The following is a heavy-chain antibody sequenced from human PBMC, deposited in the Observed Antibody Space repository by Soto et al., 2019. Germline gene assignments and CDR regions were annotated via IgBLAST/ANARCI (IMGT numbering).Heavy chain of an antibody. D-gene: IGHD2-8*02. Sequence: SVKVACKASGGTFSSYAISWVRQAPGQGLEWMGGIIPIFGTANYAQKFQGRVTITADESTSTAYMELSSLRSEDPAEYYCARVNEQVLVQGYFDSWGKGPLVTASS. CDR1: GGTFSSYA. V-gene: IGHV1-69*13. CDR2: IIPIFGTA. J-gene: IGHJ4*02. CDR3: ARVNEQVLVQGYFDS.